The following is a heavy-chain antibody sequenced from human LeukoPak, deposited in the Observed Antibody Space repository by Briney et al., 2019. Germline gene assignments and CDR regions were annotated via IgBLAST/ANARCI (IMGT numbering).Heavy chain of an antibody. Sequence: SVKVSCKASGGTFSSYAISWVRQAPGQGLEWMGRIIPIFGTANYAQKFQGRVTITTDESTSTAYMELSSLRSEDTAVYYCARGDYNFWSGPYNWFDPWGQGTLVTVSS. V-gene: IGHV1-69*05. D-gene: IGHD3-3*01. CDR3: ARGDYNFWSGPYNWFDP. CDR1: GGTFSSYA. J-gene: IGHJ5*02. CDR2: IIPIFGTA.